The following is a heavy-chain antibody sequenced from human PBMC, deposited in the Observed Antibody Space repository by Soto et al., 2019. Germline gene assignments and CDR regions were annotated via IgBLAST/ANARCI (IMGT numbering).Heavy chain of an antibody. CDR2: IYPGDSDT. Sequence: PGESLKISCKGSGYSFTSYWIGWVRQMPGKGLEWMGIIYPGDSDTRYSPSFQGQVTISADKSISTAYLQWSSLKASDTAMYYCARYNTFVDTHYYGMDVWGQGTTVTVSS. V-gene: IGHV5-51*01. D-gene: IGHD5-18*01. CDR3: ARYNTFVDTHYYGMDV. CDR1: GYSFTSYW. J-gene: IGHJ6*02.